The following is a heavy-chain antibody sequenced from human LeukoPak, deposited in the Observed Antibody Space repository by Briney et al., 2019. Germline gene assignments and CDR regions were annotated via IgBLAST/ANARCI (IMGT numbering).Heavy chain of an antibody. CDR1: GFTFSSYG. Sequence: GGSLRLSCAASGFTFSSYGMHWVRQAPGKGLEWVAVISYDGSNKYYADSVKGRFTISRDNSKNTLYLQMNSLRAEDTAVYCCAKDTNIIAAAGPRGSMDVWGQGTTVTVSS. CDR2: ISYDGSNK. CDR3: AKDTNIIAAAGPRGSMDV. D-gene: IGHD6-13*01. V-gene: IGHV3-30*18. J-gene: IGHJ6*02.